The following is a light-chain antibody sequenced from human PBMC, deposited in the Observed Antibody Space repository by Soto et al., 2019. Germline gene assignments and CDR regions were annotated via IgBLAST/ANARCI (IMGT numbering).Light chain of an antibody. CDR2: LEGSGSY. J-gene: IGLJ3*02. CDR3: ETWDSNTWV. Sequence: QPVLTQSSSASASLGSSVKLTCTLSSGHSSYIIAWHQQQPGKASRYLMKLEGSGSYNTGSGVPERFSGSSSGADRYLTISILQSEDEADYYGETWDSNTWVFGEGTKLTVL. V-gene: IGLV4-60*03. CDR1: SGHSSYI.